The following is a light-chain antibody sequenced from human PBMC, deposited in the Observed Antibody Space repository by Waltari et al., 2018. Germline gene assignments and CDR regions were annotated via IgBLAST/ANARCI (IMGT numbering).Light chain of an antibody. V-gene: IGLV2-11*01. Sequence: QSALTPPRSVSGSPGQSVTISCTGTSSDVGGYNFVSWYHQYPGKAPKLVIYDVNKRPSGVPDRFSGSKSGNTASLIISGLQTEDEADYYCCSYAGYYTVFGGGTKVAVL. CDR1: SSDVGGYNF. CDR2: DVN. J-gene: IGLJ3*02. CDR3: CSYAGYYTV.